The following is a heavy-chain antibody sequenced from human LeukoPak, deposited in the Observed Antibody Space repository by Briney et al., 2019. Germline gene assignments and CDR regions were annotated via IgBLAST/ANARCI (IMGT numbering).Heavy chain of an antibody. CDR3: ARGGTGHLDY. J-gene: IGHJ4*02. CDR1: GDSISSTNW. CDR2: IYHSGST. D-gene: IGHD7-27*01. Sequence: PSGTLSLTCGVSGDSISSTNWWSWVRQPPGKGLEWIGEIYHSGSTNYNPSLKSRVTISVDKPKNQFSLKLSSVTAAGTAVYYCARGGTGHLDYWGQGTLVTVSS. V-gene: IGHV4-4*02.